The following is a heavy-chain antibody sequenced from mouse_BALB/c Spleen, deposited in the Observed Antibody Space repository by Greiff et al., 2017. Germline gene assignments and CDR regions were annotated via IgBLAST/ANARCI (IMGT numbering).Heavy chain of an antibody. CDR1: GFTFSSYG. J-gene: IGHJ3*01. CDR2: ISSGGSYT. D-gene: IGHD2-4*01. CDR3: ARHEDDYALFAY. V-gene: IGHV5-6*02. Sequence: DVMLVESGGDLVKPGGSLKLSCAASGFTFSSYGMSWVRQTPDKRLEWVATISSGGSYTYYPDSVKGRFTISRDNAKNTLYLQMSSLKSEDTAMYYCARHEDDYALFAYWGQGTLVTVSA.